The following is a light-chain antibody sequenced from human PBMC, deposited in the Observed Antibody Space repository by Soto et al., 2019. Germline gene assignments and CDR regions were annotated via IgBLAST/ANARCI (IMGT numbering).Light chain of an antibody. J-gene: IGLJ2*01. CDR1: TSNIGKNY. Sequence: QSVLTQPPSVSAAPGQTVTISCAGSTSNIGKNYVSWYQQIPGTAPKLLIYDSSERPSGIPDRFSGSKSDTSASLDITGLQTGDEADYYCGTWDSSLRAGVFGGGTKVTVL. CDR3: GTWDSSLRAGV. V-gene: IGLV1-51*01. CDR2: DSS.